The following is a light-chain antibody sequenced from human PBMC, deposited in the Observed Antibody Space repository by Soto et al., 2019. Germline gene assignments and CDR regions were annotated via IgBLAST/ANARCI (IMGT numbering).Light chain of an antibody. Sequence: QSVLTQPPSASGTPGQRVTISCSGSSSNIGSNTVNWYQRLPGTAPKLLIFSNSQRPSGVPDRFSGSKSGTSASLAISGLQSEDEADYYCATWDDRLNGWVFGGGTKLTVL. J-gene: IGLJ3*02. CDR3: ATWDDRLNGWV. CDR1: SSNIGSNT. CDR2: SNS. V-gene: IGLV1-44*01.